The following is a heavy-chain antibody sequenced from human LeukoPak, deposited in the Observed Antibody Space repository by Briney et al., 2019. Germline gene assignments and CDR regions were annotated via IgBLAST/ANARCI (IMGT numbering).Heavy chain of an antibody. CDR3: ARDKIVGATVLDY. D-gene: IGHD1-26*01. CDR2: MKQDGSEE. Sequence: GGSLRLSCAASGFTFSTYWMSWVRQAPGKGREWVANMKQDGSEEYYVDSVKGRFTISRDNAKNSLYLQMNSLRAEDTAVYYCARDKIVGATVLDYWGQGSLVTVSS. V-gene: IGHV3-7*03. CDR1: GFTFSTYW. J-gene: IGHJ4*02.